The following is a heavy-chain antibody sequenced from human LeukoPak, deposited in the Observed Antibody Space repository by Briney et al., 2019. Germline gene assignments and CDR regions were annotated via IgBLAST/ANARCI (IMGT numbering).Heavy chain of an antibody. CDR2: IYHSGST. Sequence: SGTLSLTCVVSGDSISSNNWWNWVRQPPGKGLEWIGQIYHSGSTTYNPSLKSRVTIVLDKSNNQFSLSLSSVTAADTAVYYCARVGRIVGATTVDYWGQGTLVTVSS. D-gene: IGHD1-26*01. CDR3: ARVGRIVGATTVDY. V-gene: IGHV4-4*02. J-gene: IGHJ4*02. CDR1: GDSISSNNW.